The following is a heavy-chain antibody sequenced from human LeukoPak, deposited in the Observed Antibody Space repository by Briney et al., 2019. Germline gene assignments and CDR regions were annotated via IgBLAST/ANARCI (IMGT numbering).Heavy chain of an antibody. CDR3: ARALSALYDY. Sequence: GASVKVSCKASGYTFTSYAISWVRQAPGQGLEWMGRIIPILGIANYAQKFQGRVTITADKSTSTAYMELSSLRSEDTAVYYCARALSALYDYWGQGTLVTVSS. V-gene: IGHV1-69*04. CDR1: GYTFTSYA. J-gene: IGHJ4*02. D-gene: IGHD2-2*02. CDR2: IIPILGIA.